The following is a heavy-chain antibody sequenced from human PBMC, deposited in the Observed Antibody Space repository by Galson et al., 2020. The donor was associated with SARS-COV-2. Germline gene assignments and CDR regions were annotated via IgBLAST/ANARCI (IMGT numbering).Heavy chain of an antibody. CDR1: GFTFSSYG. J-gene: IGHJ5*02. V-gene: IGHV3-33*01. D-gene: IGHD6-19*01. CDR2: IWYDGSNK. CDR3: ARGGYSSGLFVDWFDP. Sequence: GESLKISCAASGFTFSSYGMHWVRQAPGKGLEWVAVIWYDGSNKYYADSVKGRFTISRDNSKNTLYLQMNSLRAEDTAVYYCARGGYSSGLFVDWFDPWGQGTLVTVSS.